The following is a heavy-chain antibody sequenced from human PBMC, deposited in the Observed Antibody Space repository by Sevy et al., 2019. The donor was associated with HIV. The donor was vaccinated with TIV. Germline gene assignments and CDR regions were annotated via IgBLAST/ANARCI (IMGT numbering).Heavy chain of an antibody. Sequence: GGSLRLSCAASGFTFSSYAMHWVRQAPGKGLEWVAVISYDGSNKYYADSVKGRFTISRDNSKNTLYLQMNSLRAEETAVYYCARSYDFWSGYYTDYYYGMDVWGQGTTVTVSS. CDR3: ARSYDFWSGYYTDYYYGMDV. CDR1: GFTFSSYA. D-gene: IGHD3-3*01. CDR2: ISYDGSNK. J-gene: IGHJ6*02. V-gene: IGHV3-30-3*01.